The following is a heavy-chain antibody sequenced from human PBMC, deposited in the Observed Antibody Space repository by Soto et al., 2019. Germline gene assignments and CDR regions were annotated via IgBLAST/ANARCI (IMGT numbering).Heavy chain of an antibody. CDR3: TRVAETSYSYGLDY. J-gene: IGHJ4*02. CDR1: GFTFGDYA. Sequence: EVQLVESGGGLVQPGRSLRLSCTASGFTFGDYAMSWVRQAPGKGLEWVGFIRSKAYGGTTEYAASVKGRFTISRDDSKSIAYLQMNSLKTEDTAVYYCTRVAETSYSYGLDYWGQGTLVTVSS. D-gene: IGHD5-18*01. V-gene: IGHV3-49*04. CDR2: IRSKAYGGTT.